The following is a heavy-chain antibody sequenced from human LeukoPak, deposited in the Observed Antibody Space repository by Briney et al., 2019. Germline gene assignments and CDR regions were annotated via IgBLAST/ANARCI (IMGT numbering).Heavy chain of an antibody. CDR1: GLMFSRFA. D-gene: IGHD3-3*01. J-gene: IGHJ6*03. CDR3: ATEMDTYDFWSGYQSVDNYMDV. Sequence: GGSLRLSCAASGLMFSRFALSWVGQAPGKGLQWVSAISGSGGSNFYDASVNGRFTLSRDHTKNSVDLQMNSLSAEDTAVYYCATEMDTYDFWSGYQSVDNYMDVWGKGTTVTVS. CDR2: ISGSGGSN. V-gene: IGHV3-23*01.